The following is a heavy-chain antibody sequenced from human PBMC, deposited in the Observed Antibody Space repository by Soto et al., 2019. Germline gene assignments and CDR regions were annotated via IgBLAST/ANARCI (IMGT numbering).Heavy chain of an antibody. Sequence: VQLVQSGAEVKRPGASVRISCEASGDTLSTYYMHWARQAPGQGLEWMGIINPRSGKTNYPQKFQGRVTMTRDTSTTTVYMELSTLRSEDTAMYYCARGVGYSDSSGYPFDYWGQRTLVTVSS. CDR1: GDTLSTYY. V-gene: IGHV1-46*03. CDR2: INPRSGKT. J-gene: IGHJ4*02. D-gene: IGHD3-22*01. CDR3: ARGVGYSDSSGYPFDY.